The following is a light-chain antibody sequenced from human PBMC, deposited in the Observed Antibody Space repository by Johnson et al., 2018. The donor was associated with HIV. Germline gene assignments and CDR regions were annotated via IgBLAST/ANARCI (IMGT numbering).Light chain of an antibody. CDR2: GNN. CDR1: SSNIGNNY. J-gene: IGLJ1*01. CDR3: GTWDTSLSAGGV. V-gene: IGLV1-51*01. Sequence: QSVLTQPPSVSAAPGQKVTISCSGSSSNIGNNYVSWYQQLPGTAPKLLNYGNNKRPSGIPDRFSGSKSGTSATLGITGLQTGDEADYYCGTWDTSLSAGGVFGSGTKVTVL.